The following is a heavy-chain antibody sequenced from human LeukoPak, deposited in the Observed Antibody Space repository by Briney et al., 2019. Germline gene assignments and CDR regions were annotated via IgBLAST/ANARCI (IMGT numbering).Heavy chain of an antibody. CDR1: GGSISSGDYY. CDR3: ARDQYNYYDSSGYDWYFDL. J-gene: IGHJ2*01. V-gene: IGHV4-30-4*01. D-gene: IGHD3-22*01. Sequence: SETLSLTCTVSGGSISSGDYYWSWIRQPPGKGLEWIGYIYYSGSTYYNPSLKSRVTISVDTSKNQFSLKLSSVTAADTAVYYCARDQYNYYDSSGYDWYFDLWGRGTLVTVSS. CDR2: IYYSGST.